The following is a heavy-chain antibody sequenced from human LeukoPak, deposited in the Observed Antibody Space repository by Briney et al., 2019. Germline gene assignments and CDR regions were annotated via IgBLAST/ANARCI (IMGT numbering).Heavy chain of an antibody. CDR2: IHYSGGT. J-gene: IGHJ4*02. V-gene: IGHV4-59*01. CDR1: GGSIRSYY. CDR3: ARESNSGYDSAFFDY. D-gene: IGHD5-12*01. Sequence: SETLSLTCTVSGGSIRSYYWSWIRQPPGKGLEWIGYIHYSGGTNYNPSLKSRVTISVDTSKNRFSLKLNSVTAADTAVYYCARESNSGYDSAFFDYWGQGTLVTVSS.